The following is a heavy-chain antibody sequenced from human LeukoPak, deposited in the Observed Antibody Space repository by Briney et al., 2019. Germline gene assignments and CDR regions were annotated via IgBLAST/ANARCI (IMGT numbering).Heavy chain of an antibody. Sequence: GGSLRLSCAAPGFTVSSTSMSWVRQAPGKGLEWVSLIYTGGSTYDADSVKGRFTISRDNSKNTLYLQMNSLRAEDTAVYYCARGGSYASFGFDRWGQGTLVTVSS. CDR3: ARGGSYASFGFDR. D-gene: IGHD3-16*01. V-gene: IGHV3-53*01. J-gene: IGHJ4*02. CDR1: GFTVSSTS. CDR2: IYTGGST.